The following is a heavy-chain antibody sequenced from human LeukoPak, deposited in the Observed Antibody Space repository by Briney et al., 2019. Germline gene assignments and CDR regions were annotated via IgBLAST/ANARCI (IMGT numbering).Heavy chain of an antibody. D-gene: IGHD6-25*01. J-gene: IGHJ3*01. V-gene: IGHV3-23*01. CDR1: GFIFNNYA. CDR2: ISGSGRNT. CDR3: ARDEIPSGT. Sequence: GGPLRLSCAASGFIFNNYALSWVRQTPGKGLEWVSAISGSGRNTYYADSVKGRFTISRDNSRSTVDLQMNSLRVEDTGIYYCARDEIPSGTWGQGTMVIVSS.